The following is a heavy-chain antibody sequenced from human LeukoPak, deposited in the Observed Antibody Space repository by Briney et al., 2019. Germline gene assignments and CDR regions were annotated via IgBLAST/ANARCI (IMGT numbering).Heavy chain of an antibody. D-gene: IGHD2-8*01. CDR1: GFTFSTYA. CDR3: ARGTRPSVLDYYGMDV. Sequence: GGSLRLSCAASGFTFSTYAMSWVRQAPGKGLEWVSAISGSDGSTYYADSVKGRFTISRDNAKNTLYLQMNSLRAEDTAVYYCARGTRPSVLDYYGMDVWGQGTTVTVSS. J-gene: IGHJ6*02. V-gene: IGHV3-23*01. CDR2: ISGSDGST.